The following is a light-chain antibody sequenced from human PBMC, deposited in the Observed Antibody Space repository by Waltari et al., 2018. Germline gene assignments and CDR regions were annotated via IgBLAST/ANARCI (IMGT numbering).Light chain of an antibody. J-gene: IGKJ2*01. CDR3: QQSYSTRMYT. CDR1: QSISSY. Sequence: DIQMTQSPSSLSASLGDRATLTCRASQSISSYFNWYQQKPGKAHKLLIYAASSLQRGVPSRFSGSGSGTDFTLTISSLQPEDFATYYCQQSYSTRMYTFGQGTKLEIK. CDR2: AAS. V-gene: IGKV1-39*01.